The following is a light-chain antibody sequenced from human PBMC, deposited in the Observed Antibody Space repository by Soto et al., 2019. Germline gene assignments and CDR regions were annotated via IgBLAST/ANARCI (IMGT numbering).Light chain of an antibody. CDR1: QSVLYSSNNKNY. Sequence: DIVMTQSPDSLAVSLGERATINCKSSQSVLYSSNNKNYIAWYQQKPGQPPKLLIYWASTRESGVPDRFSGSGSGTDFTLTISSLQAKDVAVYYCQQYYSTPITFGQGTRLEIK. CDR2: WAS. CDR3: QQYYSTPIT. V-gene: IGKV4-1*01. J-gene: IGKJ5*01.